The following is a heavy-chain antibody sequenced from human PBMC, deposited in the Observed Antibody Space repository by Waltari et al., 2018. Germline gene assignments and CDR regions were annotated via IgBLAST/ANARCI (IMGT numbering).Heavy chain of an antibody. Sequence: QVQLVESGGGVVQPGGSLRLSCAASGFTFSSYGMHWVRQAPGKGLEWVAFIRYDGSNKYYADSVKGRFTISRDNSKNTLYLQMNSLRAEDTAVYYCASPPLYDFWSGYYTVGDYWGQGTLVTVSS. CDR1: GFTFSSYG. J-gene: IGHJ4*02. V-gene: IGHV3-30*02. CDR3: ASPPLYDFWSGYYTVGDY. CDR2: IRYDGSNK. D-gene: IGHD3-3*01.